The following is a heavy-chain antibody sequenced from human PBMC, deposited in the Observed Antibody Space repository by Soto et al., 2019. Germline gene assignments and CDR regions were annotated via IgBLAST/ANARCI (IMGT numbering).Heavy chain of an antibody. J-gene: IGHJ6*02. CDR1: GGSISSDY. D-gene: IGHD2-2*01. Sequence: QVQLQESGPGQVKPSETLSLTCSVSGGSISSDYWSWVRQPAGKGLEWIGHIFSSGTTNYNPSLKSRVTMSVDTSKKQVSLKLSSVTAADTAVYYCARDSTLLEGAMDVWGQGTTGTVSS. V-gene: IGHV4-4*07. CDR3: ARDSTLLEGAMDV. CDR2: IFSSGTT.